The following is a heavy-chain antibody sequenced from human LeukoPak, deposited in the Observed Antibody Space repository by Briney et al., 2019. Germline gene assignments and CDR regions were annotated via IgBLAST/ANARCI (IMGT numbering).Heavy chain of an antibody. CDR2: ITNGGGST. D-gene: IGHD4-11*01. CDR3: AKGMTTVTTEFDF. Sequence: PGGSLRLSCAASGFTFTSYAMTWVRQAPGKGPQWVSAITNGGGSTFYADSVKGRFTISRDNSRSTLYLQMNSLRAEDTALYYCAKGMTTVTTEFDFWGQGTLVTVSS. V-gene: IGHV3-23*01. CDR1: GFTFTSYA. J-gene: IGHJ4*02.